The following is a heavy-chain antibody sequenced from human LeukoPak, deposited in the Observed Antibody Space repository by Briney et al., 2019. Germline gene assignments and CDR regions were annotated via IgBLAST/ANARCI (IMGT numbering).Heavy chain of an antibody. Sequence: SETLSLTCAVYGGSFSGYYWSWIGQPPGKGLEWIGEINHSGRTNYNPSLKSRVTISVDTSKNQFSLKLSSVTAADTAVYYCARTPGLSRRYCSGGSCYKYAFDIWGQGTMVTVSS. D-gene: IGHD2-15*01. CDR1: GGSFSGYY. CDR2: INHSGRT. J-gene: IGHJ3*02. V-gene: IGHV4-34*01. CDR3: ARTPGLSRRYCSGGSCYKYAFDI.